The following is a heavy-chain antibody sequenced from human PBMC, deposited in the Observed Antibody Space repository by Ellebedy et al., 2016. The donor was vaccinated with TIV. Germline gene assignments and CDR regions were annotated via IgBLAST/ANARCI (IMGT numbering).Heavy chain of an antibody. CDR3: AKGGGTTIFVVVRGDYYHMDV. Sequence: GGSLRLXCATSGFTFNNYGIHWVRQAPGKGLEGVAVISYDGSNKYYADSVKGRFSISRDNSKNTLYLQMNSLIPEDTAVYYCAKGGGTTIFVVVRGDYYHMDVWGKGTTVTVSS. D-gene: IGHD3-3*01. CDR1: GFTFNNYG. CDR2: ISYDGSNK. V-gene: IGHV3-30*18. J-gene: IGHJ6*03.